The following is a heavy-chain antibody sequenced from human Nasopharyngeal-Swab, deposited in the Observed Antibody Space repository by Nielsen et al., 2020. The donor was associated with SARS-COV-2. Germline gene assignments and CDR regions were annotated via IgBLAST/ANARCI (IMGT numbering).Heavy chain of an antibody. CDR2: IYYSGST. CDR3: ARRGIAVAGVD. J-gene: IGHJ4*02. D-gene: IGHD6-19*01. Sequence: RQAPGKGLEWIGSIYYSGSTYYNPSLKSRVTISVDTSKNQFSLKLSSVTAADTAVEDWARRGIAVAGVDWGQGTLVTVSS. V-gene: IGHV4-39*01.